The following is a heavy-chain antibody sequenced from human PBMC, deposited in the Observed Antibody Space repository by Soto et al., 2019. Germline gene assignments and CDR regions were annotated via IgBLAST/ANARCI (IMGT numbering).Heavy chain of an antibody. CDR1: GFTFSSYS. J-gene: IGHJ6*03. CDR3: ARVGVGIAAAGTDYYYYMDV. V-gene: IGHV3-21*01. D-gene: IGHD6-13*01. CDR2: ISSSSSYI. Sequence: GGSLRLSCAASGFTFSSYSMNWVRQAPGKGLEWVSSISSSSSYIYYADSVKGRFTISRDNAKNSLYLQMNSLRAEDTAVYYCARVGVGIAAAGTDYYYYMDVWGKGTTVTVSS.